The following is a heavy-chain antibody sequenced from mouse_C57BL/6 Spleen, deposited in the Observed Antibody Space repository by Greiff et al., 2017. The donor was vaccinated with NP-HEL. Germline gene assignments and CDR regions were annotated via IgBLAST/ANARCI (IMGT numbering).Heavy chain of an antibody. CDR1: GYTFTSYW. J-gene: IGHJ3*01. CDR2: IHPNSGST. Sequence: QVQLQQPGAELVKPGASVKLSCKASGYTFTSYWMHWVKQRPGQGLEWIGMIHPNSGSTNYNEKFKSKATLTVDKSSSTAYMQLSSLTSEDSAVYYCARLYYDYDAAWFAYWGQGTLVTVSA. V-gene: IGHV1-64*01. D-gene: IGHD2-4*01. CDR3: ARLYYDYDAAWFAY.